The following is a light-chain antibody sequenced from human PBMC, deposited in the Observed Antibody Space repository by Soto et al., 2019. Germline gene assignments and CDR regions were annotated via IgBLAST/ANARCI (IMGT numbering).Light chain of an antibody. J-gene: IGKJ1*01. V-gene: IGKV1-6*01. CDR3: QQSYNTPRT. Sequence: SAMYRTTSSLSGSVGVRVTITCRASQGIRNDLGWYQQKPGKAPKLLIYAASSLQSGVPSRFSGSGSGTDFTLTISSLQPEDFATYYCQQSYNTPRTFGQGTKVDIK. CDR1: QGIRND. CDR2: AAS.